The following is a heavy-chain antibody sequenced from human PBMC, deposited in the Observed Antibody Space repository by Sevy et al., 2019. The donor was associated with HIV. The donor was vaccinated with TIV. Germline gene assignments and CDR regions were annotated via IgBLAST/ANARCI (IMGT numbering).Heavy chain of an antibody. V-gene: IGHV3-21*01. D-gene: IGHD3-3*01. Sequence: GGSLRLSCAASGFIFRSYSMNWVRQAPGKGLEWLSSISDDSRYIYYSDSVKGRFTISRANAKSSLYLQMNSLRVEDTAIYYCARDFTIFGVVSGIDYWGQGNLVTVSS. CDR3: ARDFTIFGVVSGIDY. CDR1: GFIFRSYS. J-gene: IGHJ4*02. CDR2: ISDDSRYI.